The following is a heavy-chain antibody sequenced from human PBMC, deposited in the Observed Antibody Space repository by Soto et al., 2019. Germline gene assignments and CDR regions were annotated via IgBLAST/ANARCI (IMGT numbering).Heavy chain of an antibody. CDR2: ISAYNGNT. D-gene: IGHD6-19*01. Sequence: ASVKVSCKASGYTFTSYGISWVRQAPGQGLERMGWISAYNGNTNYAQKLQGRVTMTTDTSTSTAYMELRSLRSDDTAVYYCARDQGEWLVLDAFDIWGQGTMVTVSS. CDR1: GYTFTSYG. V-gene: IGHV1-18*01. CDR3: ARDQGEWLVLDAFDI. J-gene: IGHJ3*02.